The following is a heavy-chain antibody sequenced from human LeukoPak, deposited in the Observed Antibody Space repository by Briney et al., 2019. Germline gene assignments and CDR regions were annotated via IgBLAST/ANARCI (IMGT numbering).Heavy chain of an antibody. Sequence: SETLSLTCTVSGYSISTSYYWGWIRQPPGKGLEWIGSIYHSGNTYYNPSLKSRVTISVDTSKNQFSLKLSSVTAADTAVYYCASQALIVVEDYFDYWGQGTLVTVSS. D-gene: IGHD3-22*01. CDR2: IYHSGNT. V-gene: IGHV4-38-2*02. CDR1: GYSISTSYY. J-gene: IGHJ4*02. CDR3: ASQALIVVEDYFDY.